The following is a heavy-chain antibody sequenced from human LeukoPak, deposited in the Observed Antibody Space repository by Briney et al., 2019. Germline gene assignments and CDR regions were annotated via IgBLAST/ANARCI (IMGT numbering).Heavy chain of an antibody. CDR1: GFTLSSFG. CDR3: ARDDGDRSGYHDAFDI. V-gene: IGHV3-33*01. D-gene: IGHD3-22*01. CDR2: LWYDGSNK. Sequence: GGSLRLSCTASGFTLSSFGMHWVRQAPGEGLEWVAILWYDGSNKDYADSVKGRFTISRDDPKNTVFLQMSSLRADDTAVYYCARDDGDRSGYHDAFDIWGQGTMVTVSS. J-gene: IGHJ3*02.